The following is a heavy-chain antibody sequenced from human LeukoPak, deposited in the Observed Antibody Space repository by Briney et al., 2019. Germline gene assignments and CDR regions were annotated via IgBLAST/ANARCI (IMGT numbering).Heavy chain of an antibody. CDR2: VGATGSTT. J-gene: IGHJ4*02. Sequence: GGSLRLSCAASGFTFSSYAMTRVPQAPGKGLEWVSIVGATGSTTKYADSVKGRFTISRDNSKNTLYLQMNSLRAEDTAVYYCAKKSSAVTGSPYFDYWGQGTLVTVSS. CDR3: AKKSSAVTGSPYFDY. CDR1: GFTFSSYA. D-gene: IGHD6-19*01. V-gene: IGHV3-23*01.